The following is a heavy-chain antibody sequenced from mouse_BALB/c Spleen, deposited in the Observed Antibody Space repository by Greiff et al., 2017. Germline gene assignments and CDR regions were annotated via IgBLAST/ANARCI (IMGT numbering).Heavy chain of an antibody. Sequence: EVQLVESGGGLVKPGGSLKLSCAASGFTFSSYAMSWVRQSPEKRLEWVAEISSGGSYTYYPDTVTGRFTISRDNAKNTLYLEMSSLRSEDTAMYYCAKNNWDGFAYWGQGTLVTVSA. CDR1: GFTFSSYA. J-gene: IGHJ3*01. V-gene: IGHV5-9-4*01. CDR3: AKNNWDGFAY. CDR2: ISSGGSYT. D-gene: IGHD4-1*01.